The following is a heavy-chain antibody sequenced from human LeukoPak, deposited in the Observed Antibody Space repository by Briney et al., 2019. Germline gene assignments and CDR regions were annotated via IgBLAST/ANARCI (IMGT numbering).Heavy chain of an antibody. CDR3: VGTIASRGSEY. CDR1: GFTFTNYW. V-gene: IGHV3-74*01. D-gene: IGHD6-6*01. J-gene: IGHJ4*02. CDR2: LPPDELGI. Sequence: GGSLRLSCAASGFTFTNYWMHWVRQAPGMGLVWVSRLPPDELGIIYADSVKGRFTVSRDNAKNTVYLQMNNLRVDDTAMYYCVGTIASRGSEYWGQGALVTVSS.